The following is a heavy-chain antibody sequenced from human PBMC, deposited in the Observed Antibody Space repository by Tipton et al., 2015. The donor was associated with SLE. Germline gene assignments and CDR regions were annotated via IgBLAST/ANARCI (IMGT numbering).Heavy chain of an antibody. D-gene: IGHD7-27*01. V-gene: IGHV3-9*01. CDR1: GFTFSNYA. J-gene: IGHJ6*03. Sequence: SLRLSCAASGFTFSNYAMTWVRQAPGKGLEWVAGIGWDSAYIAYEDSVEGRFTISRDNAKKSLYLQMDSLRPDDTAFYYCVRVGTPDYYMDVWGKGTRVTVSS. CDR2: IGWDSAYI. CDR3: VRVGTPDYYMDV.